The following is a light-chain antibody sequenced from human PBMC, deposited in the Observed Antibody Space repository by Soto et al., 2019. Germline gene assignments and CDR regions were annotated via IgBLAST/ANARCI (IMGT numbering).Light chain of an antibody. J-gene: IGKJ2*01. Sequence: DIVLTQSPDSLAVSLGERATINCKSSQSVLSTSNNKNYLAWYQQKPGQPPKLLIYWASTRESGVPDRFTGSGSGSDFTLTISSLQAEDVAVYYGQQYHYSGPRNTFGQGTKLEIK. CDR2: WAS. CDR1: QSVLSTSNNKNY. V-gene: IGKV4-1*01. CDR3: QQYHYSGPRNT.